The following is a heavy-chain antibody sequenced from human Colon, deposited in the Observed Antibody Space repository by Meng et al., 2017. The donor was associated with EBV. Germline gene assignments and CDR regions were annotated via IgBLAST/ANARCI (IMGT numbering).Heavy chain of an antibody. CDR1: GGSIDSDNW. Sequence: QMQLRGSGPGLVKPSGTLSLTCAVSGGSIDSDNWWNWVRQTPGKGLEWIGEISHSGTTNYNPSLKSRVTISIDKSKNQFSLKLTSVTAADTAVYYCARDYYASGFVFDLWGQGTLVTVSS. D-gene: IGHD3-10*01. CDR2: ISHSGTT. CDR3: ARDYYASGFVFDL. J-gene: IGHJ5*02. V-gene: IGHV4-4*02.